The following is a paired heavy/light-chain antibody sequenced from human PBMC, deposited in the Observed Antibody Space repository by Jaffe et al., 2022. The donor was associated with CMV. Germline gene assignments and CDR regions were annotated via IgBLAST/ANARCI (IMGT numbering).Heavy chain of an antibody. J-gene: IGHJ2*01. CDR3: AKAPTRYYYDSSGYYYHGGWYFDL. Sequence: EVQLVESGGGLVQPGGSLRLSCAASGFTFSSYAMSWVRQAPGKGLEWVSAISGSGGSTYYADSVKGRFTISRDNSKNTLYLQMNSLRAEDTAVYYCAKAPTRYYYDSSGYYYHGGWYFDLWGRGTLVTVSS. CDR1: GFTFSSYA. D-gene: IGHD3-22*01. V-gene: IGHV3-23*04. CDR2: ISGSGGST.
Light chain of an antibody. CDR1: SSDVGGYNY. Sequence: QSALTQPASVSGSPGQSITISCTGTSSDVGGYNYVSWYQQHPGKAPKLMIYDVSNRPSGVSNRFSGSKSGNTASLTISGLQAEDEADYYCSSYTSSSTLVFGTGTKVTVL. CDR3: SSYTSSSTLV. J-gene: IGLJ1*01. CDR2: DVS. V-gene: IGLV2-14*03.